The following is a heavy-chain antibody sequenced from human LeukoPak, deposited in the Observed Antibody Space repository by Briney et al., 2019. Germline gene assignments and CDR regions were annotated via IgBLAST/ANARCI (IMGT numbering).Heavy chain of an antibody. CDR3: VRDLGPAWY. J-gene: IGHJ4*02. Sequence: PGGSLRLSCAASGFTFSRNWMTSVRQAPGQGLEWVADIKQDGSEKYYVDSVKGRFTISRDNSKNSLFLQMNSLRVEDTAIYYCVRDLGPAWYWGQGTLVTVSS. CDR2: IKQDGSEK. CDR1: GFTFSRNW. V-gene: IGHV3-7*01.